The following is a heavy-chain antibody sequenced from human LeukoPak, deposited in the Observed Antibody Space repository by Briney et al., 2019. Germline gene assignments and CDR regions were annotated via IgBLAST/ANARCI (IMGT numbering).Heavy chain of an antibody. Sequence: ASVKVSCKASGYTFTSYYMHWVRQAPGQGLEWMGIINPSGGSTSYAQKLQGRVTMTTDTSTSTAYMELRSLRSDDTAVYYCARGGYYDILTGYYAIDYWGQGTLVTVSS. CDR3: ARGGYYDILTGYYAIDY. CDR2: INPSGGST. D-gene: IGHD3-9*01. J-gene: IGHJ4*02. V-gene: IGHV1-46*01. CDR1: GYTFTSYY.